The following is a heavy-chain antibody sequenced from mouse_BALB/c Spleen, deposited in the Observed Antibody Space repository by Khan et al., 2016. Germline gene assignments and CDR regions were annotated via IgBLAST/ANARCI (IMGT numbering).Heavy chain of an antibody. Sequence: VQLKESGPSLVKPSQTLSLTCSVTGDSITSGYWNWIRKFSGNKLEYLGYISYSGSTYYNPSLKNRLSITRDTSKNQFYLQLNSVTTEDTATYYCATGYDFDGGDNAMDYWGQGTSVTVSS. D-gene: IGHD2-4*01. CDR2: ISYSGST. CDR3: ATGYDFDGGDNAMDY. V-gene: IGHV3-8*02. J-gene: IGHJ4*01. CDR1: GDSITSGY.